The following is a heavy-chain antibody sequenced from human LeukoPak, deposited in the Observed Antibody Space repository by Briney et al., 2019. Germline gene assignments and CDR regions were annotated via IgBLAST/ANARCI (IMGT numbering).Heavy chain of an antibody. J-gene: IGHJ4*02. V-gene: IGHV4-34*01. CDR1: GGSFSGYY. CDR2: INHSGST. Sequence: SETLSLTCAVYGGSFSGYYWSWIRQPPGKGLEWIGEINHSGSTNYNPSLNSRFTISVDTSKNQFSLKLSSVTAADTAVYYCARGLYGDYGSWGQGTLVTVSS. CDR3: ARGLYGDYGS. D-gene: IGHD4-17*01.